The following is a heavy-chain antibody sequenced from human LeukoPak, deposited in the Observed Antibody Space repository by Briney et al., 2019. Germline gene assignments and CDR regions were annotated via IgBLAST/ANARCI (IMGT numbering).Heavy chain of an antibody. CDR1: GYTFTGYY. CDR2: INPNSGGT. J-gene: IGHJ4*02. D-gene: IGHD6-19*01. V-gene: IGHV1-2*04. CDR3: ARVGDSSGSLFDY. Sequence: ASVTVSCTASGYTFTGYYMHWVRQAPGQGLEWMGWINPNSGGTNYAQKFQGWVTMTRDTSISTAYMELSRLRSDDTAVYYCARVGDSSGSLFDYWGQGTLVTVSS.